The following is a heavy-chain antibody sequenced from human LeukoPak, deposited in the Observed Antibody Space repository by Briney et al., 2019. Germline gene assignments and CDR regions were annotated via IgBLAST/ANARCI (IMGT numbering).Heavy chain of an antibody. D-gene: IGHD5-12*01. J-gene: IGHJ4*02. V-gene: IGHV3-21*06. CDR2: ITSGSTYI. CDR3: ARDAGSGAYDEFDY. Sequence: GGSLRLSCAASGFIFSSYTMNWVRQAPGKGLEWVSSITSGSTYIYYADSVKGRFTISRDNAKNSLYLQMNSLRAEDTAVYYCARDAGSGAYDEFDYWGQGILVIVSS. CDR1: GFIFSSYT.